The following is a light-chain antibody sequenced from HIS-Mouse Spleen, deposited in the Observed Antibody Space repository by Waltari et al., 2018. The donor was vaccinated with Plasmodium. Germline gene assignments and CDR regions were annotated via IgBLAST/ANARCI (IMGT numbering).Light chain of an antibody. CDR3: YSTDSSGNHRV. Sequence: SYELTQPPSVSVSPGQTARITCSGDALPKNYTYWYQQKSGQAPVLVIYEDSKRPPGNPERFSGSSSGTMATLTISGAQVEDEADYYCYSTDSSGNHRVFGGGTKLTVL. CDR2: EDS. J-gene: IGLJ3*02. CDR1: ALPKNY. V-gene: IGLV3-10*01.